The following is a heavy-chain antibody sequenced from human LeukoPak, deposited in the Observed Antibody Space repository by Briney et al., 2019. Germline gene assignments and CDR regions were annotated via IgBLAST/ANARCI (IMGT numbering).Heavy chain of an antibody. J-gene: IGHJ4*02. Sequence: PSETLSLTCAVSGYSISSGYYWGWVRQPPGKGLEWIGSIYYSGSTYYNPSLKSRVTISVDTSKNQFSLKLSSVTAADTAVYYCARHGAGTFDYWGQGTLVTVSS. CDR3: ARHGAGTFDY. D-gene: IGHD1-1*01. V-gene: IGHV4-38-2*01. CDR2: IYYSGST. CDR1: GYSISSGYY.